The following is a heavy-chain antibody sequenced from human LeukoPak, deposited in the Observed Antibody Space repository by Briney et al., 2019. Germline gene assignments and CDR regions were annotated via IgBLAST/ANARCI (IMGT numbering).Heavy chain of an antibody. D-gene: IGHD4-17*01. Sequence: PSETLSLTCTVSGGSISSYYWSWIRQAPGKGLEWIGYIYYSGTTDYNPSLKSRVTISIDTSKNQFSLNLSSVTAADTAIYYCARDSRSLGVTTVTRGFEHWGQGTLVTVSS. CDR2: IYYSGTT. CDR3: ARDSRSLGVTTVTRGFEH. CDR1: GGSISSYY. V-gene: IGHV4-59*01. J-gene: IGHJ1*01.